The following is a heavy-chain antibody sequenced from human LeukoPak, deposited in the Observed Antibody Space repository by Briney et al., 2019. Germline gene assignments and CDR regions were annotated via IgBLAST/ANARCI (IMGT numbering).Heavy chain of an antibody. J-gene: IGHJ4*02. V-gene: IGHV3-33*01. D-gene: IGHD3-22*01. CDR3: ARDQSSAFDH. CDR1: GFTFSSYG. CDR2: IWYDGSNK. Sequence: GGSLRLSCAASGFTFSSYGMHWVRQAPGKGLEWVAFIWYDGSNKFYADSVKGRCTISRDNSKNTLYLQMNSLRAEDTAVYYCARDQSSAFDHWGQGTLVTVSS.